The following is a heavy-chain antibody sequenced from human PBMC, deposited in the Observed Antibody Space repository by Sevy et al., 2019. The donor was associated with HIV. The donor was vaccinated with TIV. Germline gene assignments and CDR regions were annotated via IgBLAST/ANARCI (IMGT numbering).Heavy chain of an antibody. CDR3: ARLDPSGPRDY. D-gene: IGHD5-12*01. V-gene: IGHV4-39*01. Sequence: SETLSLTCTVSGDSISGTDYSWGWIRQPSGKGLEWIGNIHYKGTTYYNPSLKSRVTVSVDTSKNQFSLRLSSVSAADTAVYYCARLDPSGPRDYWGQGTLVTVSS. CDR2: IHYKGTT. J-gene: IGHJ4*02. CDR1: GDSISGTDYS.